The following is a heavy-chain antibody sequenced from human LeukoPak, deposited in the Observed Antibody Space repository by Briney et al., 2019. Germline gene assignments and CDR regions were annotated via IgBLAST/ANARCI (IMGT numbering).Heavy chain of an antibody. Sequence: GGSLRLSCAASGFTFSSYGIHWVRQAPGKGLEWVAVISYDGIQKYYADSMKGRFTISRDNSKNTLYLQMNRLRGEDTAVYYCARGGSSSWSHVDYWGQGTLVTVS. CDR3: ARGGSSSWSHVDY. CDR1: GFTFSSYG. CDR2: ISYDGIQK. D-gene: IGHD6-13*01. V-gene: IGHV3-30*03. J-gene: IGHJ4*02.